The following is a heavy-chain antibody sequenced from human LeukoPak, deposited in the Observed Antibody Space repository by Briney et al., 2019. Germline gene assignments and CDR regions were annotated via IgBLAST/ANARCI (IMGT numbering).Heavy chain of an antibody. Sequence: GGSLRLSCAASGFTFSSYSMNWVRQAPGKGLEWVSYISSSSSTIYYADSVKGRFTISRDNAKNSLYLQMNSLRAEDTAVYYCASVYYCSGDCYPLDYWGQGTLVTVSS. D-gene: IGHD2-21*02. CDR3: ASVYYCSGDCYPLDY. CDR2: ISSSSSTI. V-gene: IGHV3-48*01. CDR1: GFTFSSYS. J-gene: IGHJ4*02.